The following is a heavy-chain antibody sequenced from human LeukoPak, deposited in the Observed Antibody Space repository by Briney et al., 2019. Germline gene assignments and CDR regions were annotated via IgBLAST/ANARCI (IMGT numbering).Heavy chain of an antibody. V-gene: IGHV3-23*01. J-gene: IGHJ4*02. Sequence: GGSLRLSCAPSGFTLTSYGTHWVRPAPGEGLEWVSAISGSGGSTYYADSVKGRFTISTDKSKNALYLQMNSLRAEDTAVYYCAKARDVLRYFDWLDWGQGTLVTVSS. D-gene: IGHD3-9*01. CDR1: GFTLTSYG. CDR3: AKARDVLRYFDWLD. CDR2: ISGSGGST.